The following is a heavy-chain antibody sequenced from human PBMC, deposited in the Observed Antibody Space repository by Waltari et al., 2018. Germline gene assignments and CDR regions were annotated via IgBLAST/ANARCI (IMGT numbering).Heavy chain of an antibody. J-gene: IGHJ4*02. CDR1: GFTFSSYS. D-gene: IGHD6-19*01. CDR2: ISSSSSNI. Sequence: EVQLVESGGGLVKPGGSLRLSCAASGFTFSSYSMNWVRPAPGKGREWVSSISSSSSNIYYADSVKGRFTISRDNANNSLYLQMNSLSAEDTAVYYCARDNSSGWYPRYYFDYWGQGTLVTVSS. V-gene: IGHV3-21*01. CDR3: ARDNSSGWYPRYYFDY.